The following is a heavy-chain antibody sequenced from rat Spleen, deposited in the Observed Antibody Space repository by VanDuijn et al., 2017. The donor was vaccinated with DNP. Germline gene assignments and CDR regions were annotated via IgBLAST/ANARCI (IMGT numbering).Heavy chain of an antibody. V-gene: IGHV3-3*01. CDR3: AIQLGVFDY. J-gene: IGHJ2*01. Sequence: EVLLQESGPGLVKPSQSLSLTCSVSGFSITNNFKWSWIRKFPGNELEWMGYINNAGSTNYNPSLKSRFSITRDTSKNQFFLQVNSVRNEDTATYYCAIQLGVFDYWGQGVMVIVSS. CDR1: GFSITNNFK. D-gene: IGHD5-1*01. CDR2: INNAGST.